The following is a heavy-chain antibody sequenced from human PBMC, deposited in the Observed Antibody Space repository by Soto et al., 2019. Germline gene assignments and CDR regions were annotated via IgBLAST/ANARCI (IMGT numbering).Heavy chain of an antibody. CDR1: GFTISTYA. V-gene: IGHV3-23*01. J-gene: IGHJ5*02. CDR3: AKDAVYKDGLWLMDS. CDR2: VTGSGGQI. D-gene: IGHD2-21*01. Sequence: PXGSLKLSCAASGFTISTYAMTWVRQAPGKGLECVSGVTGSGGQIHYADSVKGRFTISKDNSKNTLYLQMSSLREEDTALYYCAKDAVYKDGLWLMDSWGQGTLVTVSS.